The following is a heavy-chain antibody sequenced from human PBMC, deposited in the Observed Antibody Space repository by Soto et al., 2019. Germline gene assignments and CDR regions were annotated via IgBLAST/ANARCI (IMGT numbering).Heavy chain of an antibody. Sequence: PGGSLRLSCAASGFTFSSYSMNWVRQAPGKGLEWVSSISSSSSYIYYADSVKGRFTISRDNAKNSLYLQMNSLRAEAKAVYYCARDDVEIDSWGEGTLVTGSA. CDR1: GFTFSSYS. J-gene: IGHJ4*02. CDR3: ARDDVEIDS. D-gene: IGHD2-21*01. CDR2: ISSSSSYI. V-gene: IGHV3-21*01.